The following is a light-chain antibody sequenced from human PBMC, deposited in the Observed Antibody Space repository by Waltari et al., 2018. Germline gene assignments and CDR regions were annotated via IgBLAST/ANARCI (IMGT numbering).Light chain of an antibody. Sequence: QSVLTQPPSVSAAPGQKVTISCSGSSSNIGNNYVSWYQQLPGTAPKPLIYDNKKQPSGIPYRFSDAKSGTSATLGITGLQTGDEADYYCGTWDSSLRGVFGTGTKVTVL. CDR1: SSNIGNNY. J-gene: IGLJ1*01. CDR2: DNK. V-gene: IGLV1-51*01. CDR3: GTWDSSLRGV.